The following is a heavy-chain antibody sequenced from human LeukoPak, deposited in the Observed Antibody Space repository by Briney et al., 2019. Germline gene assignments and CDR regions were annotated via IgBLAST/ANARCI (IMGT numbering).Heavy chain of an antibody. CDR2: ISGSGGST. Sequence: GGSLRLSCAASGFTFSSYAMSWVRQAPGEGLEWVSAISGSGGSTYYADSVKGRFTISRDNAKNSLYLQMNSLRAEDTAVYYCARGTVAGKAPYWGQGTLVTVSS. CDR1: GFTFSSYA. J-gene: IGHJ4*02. CDR3: ARGTVAGKAPY. V-gene: IGHV3-23*01. D-gene: IGHD6-19*01.